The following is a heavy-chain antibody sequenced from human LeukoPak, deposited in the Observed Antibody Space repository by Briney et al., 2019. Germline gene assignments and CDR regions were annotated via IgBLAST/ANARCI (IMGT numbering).Heavy chain of an antibody. V-gene: IGHV3-48*02. Sequence: GGSLRLSCAASGFTFGSYSMNWVRQAPGKGLEWVSYISSSGSTIYYADSVKGRFTISRDNAKNSLFLQMSSLRDEDTAVYYCAKGRISPDDWGQGTLVTVSS. J-gene: IGHJ4*02. CDR1: GFTFGSYS. CDR3: AKGRISPDD. CDR2: ISSSGSTI. D-gene: IGHD1-14*01.